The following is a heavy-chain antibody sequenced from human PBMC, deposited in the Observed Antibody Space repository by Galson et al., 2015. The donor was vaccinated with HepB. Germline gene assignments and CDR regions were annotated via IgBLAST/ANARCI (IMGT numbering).Heavy chain of an antibody. J-gene: IGHJ4*02. V-gene: IGHV3-23*01. Sequence: SLRLSCAASGFTFSSYAMSWVRQAPGKGLEWVSAIRGSGGSTYYADSVEGRFTISRDNSRNTLYLQMNSLRAEDTAVYYCARWIQLWFGAFDYWGQGTLVTVSS. CDR1: GFTFSSYA. CDR2: IRGSGGST. CDR3: ARWIQLWFGAFDY. D-gene: IGHD5-18*01.